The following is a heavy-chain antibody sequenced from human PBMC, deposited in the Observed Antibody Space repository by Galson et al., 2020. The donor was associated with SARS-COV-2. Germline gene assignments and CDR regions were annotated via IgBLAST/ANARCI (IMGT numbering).Heavy chain of an antibody. Sequence: ESGPTLVKPTQTLTLTCTFSGFSLSTSGVGVGWIRQPPGKALEWLALIYWNDDKRYSPSLKSRLTITKDTSKNQVVLTMTNMDPVDTATYYCAHEGCSGGSCYLGNWFDPWGQGTLVTVSS. D-gene: IGHD2-15*01. J-gene: IGHJ5*02. CDR1: GFSLSTSGVG. CDR3: AHEGCSGGSCYLGNWFDP. V-gene: IGHV2-5*01. CDR2: IYWNDDK.